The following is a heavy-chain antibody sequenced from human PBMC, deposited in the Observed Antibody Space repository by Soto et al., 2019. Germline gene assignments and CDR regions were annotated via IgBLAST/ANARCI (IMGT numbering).Heavy chain of an antibody. CDR3: VREEFEDGRGHFTN. J-gene: IGHJ4*02. CDR1: GFTFSASV. V-gene: IGHV3-30*03. CDR2: LSYGAKNK. Sequence: QVLLVESGGGVVQPGGSLRLSCAASGFTFSASVMHWVRQAPGKGLEWMAILSYGAKNKYYADSVKGRFTISRDISESKLYLQMDSLRTEDTAVYYCVREEFEDGRGHFTNWGQGTLVSVSS. D-gene: IGHD3-3*01.